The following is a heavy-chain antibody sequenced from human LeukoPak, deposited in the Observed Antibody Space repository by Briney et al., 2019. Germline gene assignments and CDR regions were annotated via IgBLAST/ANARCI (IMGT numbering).Heavy chain of an antibody. J-gene: IGHJ3*02. V-gene: IGHV1-18*01. CDR3: ARDCGTSCSDAFDI. CDR1: GYTFTSYG. CDR2: ISAYNGNT. Sequence: ASVKVSCKASGYTFTSYGISWVRQAPGQGLEWMGWISAYNGNTNYAQKLQGRVTMTTDTSTSTAYRELRSLRSDDTAVYYCARDCGTSCSDAFDIWGQGTMVTVSS. D-gene: IGHD2-2*01.